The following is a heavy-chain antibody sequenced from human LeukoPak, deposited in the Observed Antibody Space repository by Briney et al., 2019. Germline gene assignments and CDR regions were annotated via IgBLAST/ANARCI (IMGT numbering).Heavy chain of an antibody. Sequence: GASVKVSCKASGYTFTGYYMHWVRQAPGQGLEWMGWINPNSGGTNYAQKFQGRVTMTRDTSISTAYMELSRLRSDDTAVYYCARASLYNWNDGAQLDYWGQGTLVTVSS. V-gene: IGHV1-2*02. CDR1: GYTFTGYY. CDR3: ARASLYNWNDGAQLDY. CDR2: INPNSGGT. J-gene: IGHJ4*02. D-gene: IGHD1-1*01.